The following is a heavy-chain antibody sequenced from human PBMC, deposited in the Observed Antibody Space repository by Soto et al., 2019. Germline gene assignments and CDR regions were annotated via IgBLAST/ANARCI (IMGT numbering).Heavy chain of an antibody. Sequence: PSETLSLTCTVSGGSISSGDYYWSWIRQPPGKGLEWIGEINHSGSTNYNPSLKSRVTISVDTSKNQFSLKLSSVTAADTAVYYCARAVLIDYYYDSSGYQPEPFFDYWGQGTLVTVSS. CDR1: GGSISSGDYY. CDR2: INHSGST. V-gene: IGHV4-39*07. CDR3: ARAVLIDYYYDSSGYQPEPFFDY. D-gene: IGHD3-22*01. J-gene: IGHJ4*02.